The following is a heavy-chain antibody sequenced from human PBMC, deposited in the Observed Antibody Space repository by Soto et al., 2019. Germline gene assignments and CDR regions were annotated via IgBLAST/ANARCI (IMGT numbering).Heavy chain of an antibody. CDR1: GYTFTTYD. Sequence: EASVKVSCKASGYTFTTYDIIWVRQAPGQGLEWMGRISTYNGNTNYPQSLQGRLTMTTDTSATTAYMELRSLRSDDTAVYYCARDPYHVLMVNAPNLYGMDVWGQGTTVTVSS. CDR3: ARDPYHVLMVNAPNLYGMDV. J-gene: IGHJ6*02. V-gene: IGHV1-18*01. CDR2: ISTYNGNT. D-gene: IGHD2-8*01.